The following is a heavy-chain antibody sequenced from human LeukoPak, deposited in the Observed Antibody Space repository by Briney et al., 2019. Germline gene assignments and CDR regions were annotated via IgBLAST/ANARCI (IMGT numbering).Heavy chain of an antibody. CDR3: ARSPHSSGPPFDY. J-gene: IGHJ4*02. Sequence: SETLSLTCAVSGGSISSGGYSWRWIRQPPGKGLEWIGYIYYSGSTYYNPSLKSRVTISVDTSKNQFSLKLSSVTAADTAVYYCARSPHSSGPPFDYWGQGTLVTVSS. D-gene: IGHD3-22*01. CDR2: IYYSGST. CDR1: GGSISSGGYS. V-gene: IGHV4-30-4*07.